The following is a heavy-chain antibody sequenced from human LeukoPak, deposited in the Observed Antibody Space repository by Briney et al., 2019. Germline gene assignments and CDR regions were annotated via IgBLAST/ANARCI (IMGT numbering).Heavy chain of an antibody. CDR2: IYTSGST. Sequence: SETLSLTCTVSGGSISSGSYYWSWMRQPAGKGLEWIGRIYTSGSTNYNPSLKSRVTISVDTSKNQFSLKLSSVTAADTAVYYCARATGYYYGMDVWGQGTTVTVSS. V-gene: IGHV4-61*02. CDR1: GGSISSGSYY. CDR3: ARATGYYYGMDV. J-gene: IGHJ6*02. D-gene: IGHD3-10*01.